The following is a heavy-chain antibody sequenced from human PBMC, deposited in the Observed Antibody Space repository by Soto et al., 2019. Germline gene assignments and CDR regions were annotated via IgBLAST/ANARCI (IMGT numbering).Heavy chain of an antibody. CDR3: ARERVAYYYGSGSHLGFYYGMDV. CDR2: MNPNSGNT. CDR1: GYTFTSYD. V-gene: IGHV1-8*01. D-gene: IGHD3-10*01. J-gene: IGHJ6*02. Sequence: GASVKVSCKASGYTFTSYDINWVRQATGQGLEWMGWMNPNSGNTGYAQKFQGRVTMTRDTSASTAYMELSSLRSEDTAVYYCARERVAYYYGSGSHLGFYYGMDVWGQGTTVTVSS.